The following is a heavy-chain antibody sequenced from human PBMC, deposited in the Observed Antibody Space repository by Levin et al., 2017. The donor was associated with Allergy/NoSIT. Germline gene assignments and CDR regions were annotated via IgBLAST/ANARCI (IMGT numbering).Heavy chain of an antibody. D-gene: IGHD5-12*01. CDR1: GFTFNKYA. CDR3: ATRGYSGHDYFDC. Sequence: PGGSLRLSCAASGFTFNKYAMNWVRQAPGKGLEWVSSISPSSAYIYYADSVKGRFTISRDNAKNSLYLQMNSLGAEDTSVYYCATRGYSGHDYFDCWGQGTLVTVSS. CDR2: ISPSSAYI. J-gene: IGHJ4*02. V-gene: IGHV3-21*06.